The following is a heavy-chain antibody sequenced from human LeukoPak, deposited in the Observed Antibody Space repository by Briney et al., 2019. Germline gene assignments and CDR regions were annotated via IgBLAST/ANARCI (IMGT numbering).Heavy chain of an antibody. Sequence: SETLSLTCTVSGGSISSSSYYWGWIRQPPGKGLEWIGSIYYSGSTYYNPSLKSRVTISVDTSKNQFSLKPSSVTAADTAVYYCARHTDGVSNYWGQGTLVTVSS. J-gene: IGHJ4*02. D-gene: IGHD2-2*01. CDR2: IYYSGST. CDR1: GGSISSSSYY. CDR3: ARHTDGVSNY. V-gene: IGHV4-39*01.